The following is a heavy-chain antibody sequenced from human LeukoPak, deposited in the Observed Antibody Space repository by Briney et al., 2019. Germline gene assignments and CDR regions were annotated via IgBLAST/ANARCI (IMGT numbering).Heavy chain of an antibody. Sequence: SETLSLTCTVSGGSISSSSYYWSWIRQPPGKGLEWIGYIYYSGSTNYNPSLKSRVTISVDTSKNQFSLKLSSVTAADTAVYYCARGISPFDPWGQGTLVTVSS. CDR3: ARGISPFDP. J-gene: IGHJ5*02. D-gene: IGHD3-3*02. CDR2: IYYSGST. CDR1: GGSISSSSYY. V-gene: IGHV4-61*01.